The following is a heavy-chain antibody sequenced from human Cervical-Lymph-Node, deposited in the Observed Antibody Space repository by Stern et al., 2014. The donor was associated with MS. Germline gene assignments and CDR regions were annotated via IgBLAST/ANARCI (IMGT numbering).Heavy chain of an antibody. CDR2: ISGSGGST. D-gene: IGHD6-13*01. CDR3: ARNWHSSSWYVVS. Sequence: VQLGQSGGGLVQPGKSLRLSCAASGFTFSNYAMSWVRQAPGKGLEWVSVISGSGGSTYYTDSVKGRFTISRDNSKNTLYLQMNSLRADDMAVYYCARNWHSSSWYVVSWGQGTLVTVSS. CDR1: GFTFSNYA. V-gene: IGHV3-23*04. J-gene: IGHJ4*02.